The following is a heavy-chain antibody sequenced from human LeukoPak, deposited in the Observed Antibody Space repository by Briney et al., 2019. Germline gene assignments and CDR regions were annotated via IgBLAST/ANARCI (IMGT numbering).Heavy chain of an antibody. CDR1: GDSINSQY. Sequence: SETLSLTCTVSGDSINSQYWSWIRQPPGKGLEWIGYIYSSGSTNYNPSLKSRVTISVDTSKNQFSLKLSSVTAADTAVYYCAKLFSGSFDIWGQGTMVTVSS. V-gene: IGHV4-59*08. D-gene: IGHD3-10*01. J-gene: IGHJ3*02. CDR2: IYSSGST. CDR3: AKLFSGSFDI.